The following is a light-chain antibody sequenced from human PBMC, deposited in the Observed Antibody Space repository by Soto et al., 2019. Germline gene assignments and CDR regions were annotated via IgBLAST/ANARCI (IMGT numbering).Light chain of an antibody. V-gene: IGLV2-18*02. CDR1: SSNVGRYNH. CDR2: DVS. Sequence: QSALTQPPSVSGSPGQSVSISCSETSSNVGRYNHVSWYQQPPGTAPKLMIYDVSNRPSGVPDRFSGSKSGNTASLTISGLQAEDEAEYYCSSYTGSSTLVVFGGGTKLTVL. CDR3: SSYTGSSTLVV. J-gene: IGLJ2*01.